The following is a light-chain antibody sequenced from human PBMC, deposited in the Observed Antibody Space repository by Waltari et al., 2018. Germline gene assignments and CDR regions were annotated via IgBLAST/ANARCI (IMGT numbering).Light chain of an antibody. V-gene: IGKV3-20*01. Sequence: VLTQSPGTLSLSPGERATLSYRASQRLTKNYLAWYQQKPGQAPRLLIYGASSRAAGIPDRFSGSGSGTDFTLTISRLEPDDFAVYYCQQYGSSIMYTFGQGTKLEIK. J-gene: IGKJ2*01. CDR1: QRLTKNY. CDR3: QQYGSSIMYT. CDR2: GAS.